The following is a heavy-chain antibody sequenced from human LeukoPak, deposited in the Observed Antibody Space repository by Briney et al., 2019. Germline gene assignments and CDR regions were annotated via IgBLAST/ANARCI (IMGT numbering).Heavy chain of an antibody. CDR2: IWYDGSNK. V-gene: IGHV3-33*01. CDR3: ARGQQWLAHDY. D-gene: IGHD6-19*01. J-gene: IGHJ4*02. CDR1: GFTFSSYG. Sequence: GGSLRLSCAASGFTFSSYGMHWVRQAPGKGLEWVAVIWYDGSNKYYADSVEGRFTISRDNSKNTLYLQMNSLRAEDTAVYYCARGQQWLAHDYWGQGTLVTVSS.